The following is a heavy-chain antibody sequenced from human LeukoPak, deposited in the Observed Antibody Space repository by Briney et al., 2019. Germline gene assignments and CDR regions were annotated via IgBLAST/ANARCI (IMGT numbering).Heavy chain of an antibody. V-gene: IGHV3-33*01. CDR1: GFTFSSYG. CDR2: IWYDGSNK. Sequence: GGSLRLSCAASGFTFSSYGMHWVRQAPGKGLEWVAVIWYDGSNKYYADSVKGRFTISRDNPKNTLYLQMNSLRAEDTAVYYCARELKPYYYDSSDYYYGMDVWGQGTTVTVSS. J-gene: IGHJ6*02. CDR3: ARELKPYYYDSSDYYYGMDV. D-gene: IGHD3-22*01.